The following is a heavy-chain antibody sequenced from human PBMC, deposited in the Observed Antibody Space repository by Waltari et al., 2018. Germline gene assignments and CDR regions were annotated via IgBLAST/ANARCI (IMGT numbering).Heavy chain of an antibody. CDR2: IFSNDEN. D-gene: IGHD2-8*02. Sequence: QGTLKETGPVLVKPTETLTLPCTVSGFSLSNGSMGISWIRQPPGKALEWLGSIFSNDENSYSISLKSRLTMCKKTSKSQGVLTLTNMEPVDTATYYCSRLVGSNGGNWFDPWGQGTLVTVSS. CDR3: SRLVGSNGGNWFDP. J-gene: IGHJ5*02. CDR1: GFSLSNGSMG. V-gene: IGHV2-26*01.